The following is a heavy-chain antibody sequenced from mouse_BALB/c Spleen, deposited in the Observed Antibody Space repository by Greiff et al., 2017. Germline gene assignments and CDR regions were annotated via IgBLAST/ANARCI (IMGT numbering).Heavy chain of an antibody. CDR2: IWAGGST. J-gene: IGHJ4*01. CDR3: ARDEFITTAPPGAMDY. CDR1: GFSLTSYG. D-gene: IGHD1-2*01. V-gene: IGHV2-9*02. Sequence: QVQLKESGPGLVAPSQSLSISCTVSGFSLTSYGVHWVRQPPGKGLEWLGVIWAGGSTNYNSALMSRLSISKDNSKSQVFLKMNSLQTDDTAMYYCARDEFITTAPPGAMDYWGQGTSVTVSS.